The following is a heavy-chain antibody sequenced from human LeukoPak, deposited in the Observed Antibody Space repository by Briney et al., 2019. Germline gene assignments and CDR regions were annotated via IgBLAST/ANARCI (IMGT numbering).Heavy chain of an antibody. CDR1: EFTFSSYS. J-gene: IGHJ4*02. D-gene: IGHD5-18*01. CDR2: ISGSGGST. CDR3: AKDWDDTAMVPFDY. Sequence: GGSLRLSCAASEFTFSSYSMNWVRQAPGKGLEWVSAISGSGGSTYYADSVKGRFTTSRDNSKNTLYLQMNSLRAEDTAVYYCAKDWDDTAMVPFDYWGQGTLVTVSS. V-gene: IGHV3-23*01.